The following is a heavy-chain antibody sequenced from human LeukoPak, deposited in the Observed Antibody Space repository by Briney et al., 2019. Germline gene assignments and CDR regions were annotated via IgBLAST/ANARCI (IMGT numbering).Heavy chain of an antibody. J-gene: IGHJ3*02. V-gene: IGHV1-2*02. D-gene: IGHD4-17*01. CDR1: GYTVTGYY. CDR2: INPNSGGT. CDR3: ARPRDYGDYDAFDI. Sequence: ASVKVSCKASGYTVTGYYMHWVRQAPGQGLEWMGWINPNSGGTNYAQKFQGRVTMTSDTSISTAYMELSRLRFDDTAVYYCARPRDYGDYDAFDIWGQGTMVTVSS.